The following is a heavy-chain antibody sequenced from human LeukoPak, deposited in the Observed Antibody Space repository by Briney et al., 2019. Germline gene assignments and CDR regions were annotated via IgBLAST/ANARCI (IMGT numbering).Heavy chain of an antibody. CDR3: ARGGYSYGLNTNFDY. CDR1: GGSISSGDYY. J-gene: IGHJ4*02. CDR2: IYYSGST. V-gene: IGHV4-30-4*01. D-gene: IGHD5-18*01. Sequence: PSETLSLTCTVSGGSISSGDYYWSWIRQPPGKGLEWIGYIYYSGSTYYNPSLKSRVTISVDTSKNQFSLKLSSVTAADTAVYYCARGGYSYGLNTNFDYWGQGTLVTVSS.